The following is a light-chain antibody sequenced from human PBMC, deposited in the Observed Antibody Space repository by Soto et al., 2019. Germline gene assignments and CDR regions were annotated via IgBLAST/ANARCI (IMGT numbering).Light chain of an antibody. V-gene: IGKV1-5*03. Sequence: DIQMTQSPSTLSASIGDKVTITCRASLSISSWLAWYQQKPGKAPKLLIYKASSLESGVPSRFSGSGSGTDFTLTISSLQPEDVATYYCQKYNSVPLTFGGGTKVDIK. CDR2: KAS. J-gene: IGKJ4*01. CDR1: LSISSW. CDR3: QKYNSVPLT.